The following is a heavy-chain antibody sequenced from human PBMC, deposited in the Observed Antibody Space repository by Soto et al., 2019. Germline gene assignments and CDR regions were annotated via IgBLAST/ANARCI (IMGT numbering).Heavy chain of an antibody. CDR1: GFSISSGYY. V-gene: IGHV4-38-2*01. Sequence: PSETLSLTCAVSGFSISSGYYWGWIRQPPGKGLEWIGTIDHSGSTYYNPSLKSRVTISLDASKNHFSLRVTSVTAADTAVYFCARGRQWESRSNWFDPWGQGTLVTVSS. CDR2: IDHSGST. J-gene: IGHJ5*02. CDR3: ARGRQWESRSNWFDP. D-gene: IGHD1-26*01.